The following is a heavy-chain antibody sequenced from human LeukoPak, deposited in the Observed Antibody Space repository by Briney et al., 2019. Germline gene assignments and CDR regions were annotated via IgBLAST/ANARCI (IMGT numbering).Heavy chain of an antibody. D-gene: IGHD4-17*01. J-gene: IGHJ5*02. CDR2: ISRSGSTI. Sequence: GGSLRLSCAASGFTFSSYEMNWVRQAPGKGLEWVSYISRSGSTIYYADSVKGRFTISRDNAKNSLYLQMNSLRAEDTAVYYCARGDYGDPNWFDPWGQGTLVTVSS. V-gene: IGHV3-48*03. CDR1: GFTFSSYE. CDR3: ARGDYGDPNWFDP.